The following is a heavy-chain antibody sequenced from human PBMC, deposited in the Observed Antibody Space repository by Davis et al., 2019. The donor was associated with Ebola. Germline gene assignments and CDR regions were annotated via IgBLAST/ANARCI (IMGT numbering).Heavy chain of an antibody. D-gene: IGHD4-17*01. J-gene: IGHJ4*02. CDR3: TSTTVTVDY. V-gene: IGHV3-73*01. Sequence: GVLRLSCAASGFTFSGSAMHWVRQASGKGLEWVGRIRSKANSYATAYAASVKGRFTISRDDSKNTAYLQMNSLKTEDTAVYYCTSTTVTVDYWGQGTLVTVSS. CDR2: IRSKANSYAT. CDR1: GFTFSGSA.